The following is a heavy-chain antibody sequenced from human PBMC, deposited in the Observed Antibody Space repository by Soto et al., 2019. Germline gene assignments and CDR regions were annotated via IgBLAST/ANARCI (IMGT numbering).Heavy chain of an antibody. Sequence: PGGSLRLSCAASGFTFTSYAMHWVRPAPGKGLEWVAVISYDGSNKYYADSVKGRFTISRDNSKNTLYLQMNNLRAEDTAVYYCARDLKAVVNHIHYNHYGLDVWGQGTTVTGSS. V-gene: IGHV3-30-3*01. CDR1: GFTFTSYA. CDR3: ARDLKAVVNHIHYNHYGLDV. J-gene: IGHJ6*02. CDR2: ISYDGSNK. D-gene: IGHD3-22*01.